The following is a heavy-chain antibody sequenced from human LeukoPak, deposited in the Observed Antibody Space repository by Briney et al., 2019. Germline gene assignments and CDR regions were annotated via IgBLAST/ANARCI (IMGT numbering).Heavy chain of an antibody. J-gene: IGHJ4*02. V-gene: IGHV4-34*01. Sequence: SETLSLTCAVYGGSFSGYYWSWIRQPPRKGLEWIGEINHSGSTNYNPSLKSRVTISVDTSKNQFSLKLSSVTAADTAVYYCARDRGGSSRHEFDYWGQGTLVTVSS. D-gene: IGHD1-26*01. CDR1: GGSFSGYY. CDR2: INHSGST. CDR3: ARDRGGSSRHEFDY.